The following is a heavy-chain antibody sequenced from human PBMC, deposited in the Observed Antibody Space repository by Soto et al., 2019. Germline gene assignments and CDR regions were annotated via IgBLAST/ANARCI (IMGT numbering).Heavy chain of an antibody. J-gene: IGHJ4*02. CDR1: GGSLSSYY. Sequence: ETLSLTCVVSGGSLSSYYWSWIRQPPGKGLEWIGYIYYSGSTNYNPSLKSRVTISVDTSKNQFSLKLSSVTAADTAVYYCARRYGGNLDYWGQGTLVTVSS. D-gene: IGHD1-26*01. V-gene: IGHV4-59*08. CDR2: IYYSGST. CDR3: ARRYGGNLDY.